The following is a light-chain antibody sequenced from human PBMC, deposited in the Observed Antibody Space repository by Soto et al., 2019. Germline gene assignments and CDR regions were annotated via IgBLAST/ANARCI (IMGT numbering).Light chain of an antibody. CDR1: ENVRTF. Sequence: EVVLTQSPATLSLSPGERATLSCRASENVRTFVDWYQQKPGQAPRLLIYGASNRTTGIPARFSGRGSGTDYTLTIRDLEREVLADYSCQQHRHWPPWTCGQGTSVQIQ. CDR3: QQHRHWPPWT. V-gene: IGKV3-11*01. J-gene: IGKJ1*01. CDR2: GAS.